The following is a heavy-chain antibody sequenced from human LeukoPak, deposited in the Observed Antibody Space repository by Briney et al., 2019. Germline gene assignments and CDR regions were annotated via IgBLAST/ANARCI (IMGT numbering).Heavy chain of an antibody. Sequence: PGGSLRLSCAASGFTFSNYYMSWVRQAPGKGLEWVAHINKDGSEKYYVDSVKGRFTISRDNAKNSLYLQMNSLRVEDTAVYYCARDKVTYWGRGTLVTVSP. J-gene: IGHJ4*02. CDR2: INKDGSEK. CDR1: GFTFSNYY. V-gene: IGHV3-7*01. CDR3: ARDKVTY.